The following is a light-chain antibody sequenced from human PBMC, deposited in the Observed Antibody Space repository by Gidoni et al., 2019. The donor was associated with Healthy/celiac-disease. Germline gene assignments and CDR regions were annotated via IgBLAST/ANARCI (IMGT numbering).Light chain of an antibody. V-gene: IGLV1-51*02. CDR2: ENN. J-gene: IGLJ3*02. Sequence: QSVLTQPPSVSASPGQKVTIACPGSSSNIGNNSVSWYQQLPGTAPKLLIYENNKRPSGIPDRFSGSKSGTSATLGITGLQTGDEADYYCGTWDSSLSVWVFGGGTKLTVL. CDR1: SSNIGNNS. CDR3: GTWDSSLSVWV.